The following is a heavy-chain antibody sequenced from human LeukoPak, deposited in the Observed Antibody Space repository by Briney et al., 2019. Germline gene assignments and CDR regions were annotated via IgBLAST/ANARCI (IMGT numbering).Heavy chain of an antibody. D-gene: IGHD1-26*01. Sequence: PSETLSLTCTVSGVSISSVSYYWRWIRQPAGKGLEWIGHIYTSASTKYNPSITSRIAISVDTSKNQFSLKLSSVTAADTAVYYCARGGEGATDYWGQGTLVTVSS. CDR1: GVSISSVSYY. V-gene: IGHV4-61*09. CDR2: IYTSAST. J-gene: IGHJ4*02. CDR3: ARGGEGATDY.